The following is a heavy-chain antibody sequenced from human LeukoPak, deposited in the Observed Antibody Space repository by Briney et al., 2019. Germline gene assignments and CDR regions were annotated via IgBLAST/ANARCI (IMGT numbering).Heavy chain of an antibody. CDR1: GFTFSSYW. V-gene: IGHV3-7*01. J-gene: IGHJ4*02. Sequence: GGSLRLSCAASGFTFSSYWMHWVRQAPGKGLEWVANINQDGSEKYFVASVKGRFTISRDNAKNSLYLQMNNLRAEDTAVYYCARGHYDHAWGRGTLVTVSS. CDR2: INQDGSEK. D-gene: IGHD3-3*01. CDR3: ARGHYDHA.